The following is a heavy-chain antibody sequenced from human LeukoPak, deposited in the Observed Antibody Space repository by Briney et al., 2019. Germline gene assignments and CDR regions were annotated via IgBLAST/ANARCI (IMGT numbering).Heavy chain of an antibody. V-gene: IGHV3-20*04. CDR1: GFTFDDYG. CDR2: ISWNGAGT. D-gene: IGHD6-13*01. Sequence: PGGSLRLSCAASGFTFDDYGMSWVRQPPGRGLEWVSGISWNGAGTRYADSVKGRFTISRDNAKNSLYLHMNSLRAEDTALYYCARGTRNIAAADYWGQGTLVTVSS. CDR3: ARGTRNIAAADY. J-gene: IGHJ4*02.